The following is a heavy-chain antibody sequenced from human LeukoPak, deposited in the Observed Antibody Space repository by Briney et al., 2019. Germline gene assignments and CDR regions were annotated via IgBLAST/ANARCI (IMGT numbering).Heavy chain of an antibody. Sequence: ASVKVSCKASGYTFTSYGISWVRQAPGQGLEWMGWISAYNGNTKYAQNLQGRVTMTTDTSTSTAYMELRSLRSYDTVVYYCARWKWTYYDFWSGYDTDYWGQGTLVTVSS. CDR3: ARWKWTYYDFWSGYDTDY. V-gene: IGHV1-18*01. D-gene: IGHD3-3*01. CDR2: ISAYNGNT. J-gene: IGHJ4*02. CDR1: GYTFTSYG.